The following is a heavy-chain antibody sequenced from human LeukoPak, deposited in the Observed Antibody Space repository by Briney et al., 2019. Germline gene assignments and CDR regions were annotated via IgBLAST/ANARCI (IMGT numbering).Heavy chain of an antibody. CDR1: GGSISSYY. J-gene: IGHJ4*02. D-gene: IGHD6-13*01. V-gene: IGHV4-59*01. CDR2: IYYSGST. CDR3: ARVDGYRSLIDY. Sequence: SETLSLTCTVSGGSISSYYWSWIRQPPGKGLEWIGYIYYSGSTNYNPSLKSRVTISVDTSKNQFSLKLSSVTAADTAVYYCARVDGYRSLIDYWGQGTLVTVSS.